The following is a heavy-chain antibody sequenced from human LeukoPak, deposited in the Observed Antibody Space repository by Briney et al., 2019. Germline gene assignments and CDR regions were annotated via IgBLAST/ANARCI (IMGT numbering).Heavy chain of an antibody. CDR2: INPSGGST. Sequence: ASVKVSCKASGYTFTSYYMHWVRQAPGQGLEWMGIINPSGGSTSYAQKFQGRVTMTRDMSTSTVYVELSSLRSEDTAVYYCARDAGYCSGGSCYRPPQFDYWGQGTLVTVSS. D-gene: IGHD2-15*01. V-gene: IGHV1-46*01. CDR1: GYTFTSYY. J-gene: IGHJ4*02. CDR3: ARDAGYCSGGSCYRPPQFDY.